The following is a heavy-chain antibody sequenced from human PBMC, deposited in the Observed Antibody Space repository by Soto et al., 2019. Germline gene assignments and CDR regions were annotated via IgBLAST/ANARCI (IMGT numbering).Heavy chain of an antibody. Sequence: QVQLVQSGAEVKKPGASVKVSCKASGYTFTNYAFSWVRQAPGQGLEWMGWISAYNGNTNYPQKPQTRVTTTTDTSTSPAYMELRSLRSDDTAVYYCARDLAATGPFDCWGQGTLVTVSS. D-gene: IGHD6-13*01. V-gene: IGHV1-18*01. CDR3: ARDLAATGPFDC. CDR2: ISAYNGNT. J-gene: IGHJ4*02. CDR1: GYTFTNYA.